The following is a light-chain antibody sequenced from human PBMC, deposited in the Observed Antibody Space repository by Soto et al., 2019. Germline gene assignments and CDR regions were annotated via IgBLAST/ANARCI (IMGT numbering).Light chain of an antibody. J-gene: IGKJ1*01. V-gene: IGKV3-20*01. CDR3: QQYGSSPWT. CDR1: QSVSNN. CDR2: GAS. Sequence: EIVLTQSPATLSLSPGERANLSCRASQSVSNNLAWYQQKPGQAPRLLIYGASSRATGIPDRFSGSGSGTDFTLTISRLEPEDFAVYYCQQYGSSPWTFGQGTKVDIK.